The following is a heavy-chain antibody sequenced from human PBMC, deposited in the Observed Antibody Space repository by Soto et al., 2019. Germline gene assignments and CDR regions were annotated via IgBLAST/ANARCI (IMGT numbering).Heavy chain of an antibody. D-gene: IGHD3-16*01. Sequence: QLQLQESGPGLVKPSETLSLTCTVSGGSISSSSYYWGWIRQPPGKGLEWIGSIYYSGSTYYNPSLKSRVTISVDTSKNQFSLKLSSVTAADTAVYYCARLLGWGSSSFDPWGQGTLVTVSS. CDR1: GGSISSSSYY. CDR2: IYYSGST. CDR3: ARLLGWGSSSFDP. V-gene: IGHV4-39*01. J-gene: IGHJ5*02.